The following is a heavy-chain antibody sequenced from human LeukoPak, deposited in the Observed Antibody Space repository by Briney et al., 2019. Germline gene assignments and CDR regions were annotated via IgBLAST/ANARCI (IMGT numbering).Heavy chain of an antibody. CDR1: GGSFSGYY. D-gene: IGHD6-19*01. CDR3: ARGSYSSGWYRRYFQH. CDR2: INHSGST. V-gene: IGHV4-34*01. J-gene: IGHJ1*01. Sequence: TSETLPLTCAVYGGSFSGYYWSWIRQPPGKGLEWIGEINHSGSTNYNPSLKSRVTISVDTSKNQFSLKLSSVTAADTAVYYCARGSYSSGWYRRYFQHWGQGTLVTVSS.